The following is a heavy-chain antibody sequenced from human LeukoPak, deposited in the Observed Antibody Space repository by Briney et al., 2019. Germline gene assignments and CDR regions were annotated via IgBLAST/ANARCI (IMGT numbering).Heavy chain of an antibody. CDR1: GFTFSNYW. Sequence: GGSLRLSCAASGFTFSNYWIHWVRQAPGKGLVWVSRINSDGSSTSYADSVKGRSTISRDNAKNTLYLQMNSLRAEDTAVYYCARDGYCSSTSCYYFDYWGQGTLVTVSS. CDR3: ARDGYCSSTSCYYFDY. V-gene: IGHV3-74*01. CDR2: INSDGSST. D-gene: IGHD2-2*01. J-gene: IGHJ4*02.